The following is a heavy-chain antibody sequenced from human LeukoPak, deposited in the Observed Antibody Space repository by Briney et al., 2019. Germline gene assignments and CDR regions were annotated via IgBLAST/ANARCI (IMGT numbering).Heavy chain of an antibody. V-gene: IGHV3-33*01. CDR1: GFTFSSYG. CDR3: ARKLGIYYYYMGV. D-gene: IGHD7-27*01. CDR2: IWYDGSNK. Sequence: GGSLRLSCAASGFTFSSYGMHWVRQAPGKGLEWVAVIWYDGSNKYYADSVKGRFTISRDNSKNTLYLQMNSLGAEDTAVYYCARKLGIYYYYMGVWGKGTTVTVSS. J-gene: IGHJ6*03.